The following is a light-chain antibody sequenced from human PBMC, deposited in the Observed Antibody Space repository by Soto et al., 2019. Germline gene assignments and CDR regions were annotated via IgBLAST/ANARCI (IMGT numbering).Light chain of an antibody. Sequence: IQMTRSPSTLSASVGDRFTITCRASQSISVWLAWYQQKAGKAPNLLIYKASRLESGVPSRFSGSGSGTDFTLTISSLQPEDFATYYCQQSYSTPRAFGPGTKVDI. V-gene: IGKV1-5*03. CDR1: QSISVW. CDR2: KAS. J-gene: IGKJ3*01. CDR3: QQSYSTPRA.